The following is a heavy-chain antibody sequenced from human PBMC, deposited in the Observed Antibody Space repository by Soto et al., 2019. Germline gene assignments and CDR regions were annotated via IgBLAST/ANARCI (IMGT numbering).Heavy chain of an antibody. CDR3: ATDIVVVTAIHEYFQH. CDR2: ISYDGSNK. CDR1: GFTFSSYA. J-gene: IGHJ1*01. D-gene: IGHD2-21*02. V-gene: IGHV3-30-3*01. Sequence: QVQLVESGGGVVQPGRSLRLSCAASGFTFSSYAMHWVRQAPGKGLEWVAVISYDGSNKYYADSVKGRFTISRDNSKNTLYLQMNRLRAEDTAVYYCATDIVVVTAIHEYFQHWGQGTLVTVSS.